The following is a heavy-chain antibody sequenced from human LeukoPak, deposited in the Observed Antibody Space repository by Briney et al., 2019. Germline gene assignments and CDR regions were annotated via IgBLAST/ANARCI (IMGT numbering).Heavy chain of an antibody. D-gene: IGHD2-2*01. CDR1: GYTFTSYG. CDR3: ARGGVPAANRQFTYYYYGMDV. J-gene: IGHJ6*02. V-gene: IGHV1-18*01. CDR2: ISAYNGNT. Sequence: GASVKVSCKASGYTFTSYGISWVRQAPGQGLERMGWISAYNGNTNYAQKLQGRVTMTTDTSTSTAYMELRSLRSDDTAVYYCARGGVPAANRQFTYYYYGMDVWGQGTTVTVSS.